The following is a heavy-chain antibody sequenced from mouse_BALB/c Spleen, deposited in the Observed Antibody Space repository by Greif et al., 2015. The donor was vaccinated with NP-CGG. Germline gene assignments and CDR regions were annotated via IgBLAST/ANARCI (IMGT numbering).Heavy chain of an antibody. Sequence: VQLQESGAELARPRASVKLSCKASGYTFTDYYINWVKQRTGQGLEWIGEIYPGSGNTYYNEKFKGKATLTADKSSSTAYMQLSSLTSEDSAVYFCARDSRYFDVWGAGTTVTVSS. CDR2: IYPGSGNT. V-gene: IGHV1-77*01. CDR3: ARDSRYFDV. CDR1: GYTFTDYY. J-gene: IGHJ1*01.